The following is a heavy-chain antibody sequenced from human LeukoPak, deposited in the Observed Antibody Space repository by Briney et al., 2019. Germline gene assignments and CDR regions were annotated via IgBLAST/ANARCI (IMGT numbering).Heavy chain of an antibody. J-gene: IGHJ6*02. Sequence: ASVKVSCKASGYTLTELSMHWVRQAPGKGLEWMGGFDPEDGETIYAQKFQGRVTMTEDTSTDTAYMELSSLRSEDTAVYYCATGYSGSYYRAYYYYGMDVWGQGTTVTVSS. CDR2: FDPEDGET. V-gene: IGHV1-24*01. D-gene: IGHD1-26*01. CDR1: GYTLTELS. CDR3: ATGYSGSYYRAYYYYGMDV.